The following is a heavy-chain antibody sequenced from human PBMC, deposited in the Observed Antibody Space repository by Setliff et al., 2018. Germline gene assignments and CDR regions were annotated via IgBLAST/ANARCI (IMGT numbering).Heavy chain of an antibody. J-gene: IGHJ6*03. V-gene: IGHV1-46*01. CDR2: MNPGRGSR. CDR3: ARGGHIRYDYYYMDV. D-gene: IGHD5-18*01. CDR1: GYIFTNYY. Sequence: ASVKVSCKTSGYIFTNYYVHWVRQAPGQGLEWMGVMNPGRGSRNYAQRFQGRVTMTSDTSTSTVYMVLSSLRSEDTALYYCARGGHIRYDYYYMDVWGKGTTITVSS.